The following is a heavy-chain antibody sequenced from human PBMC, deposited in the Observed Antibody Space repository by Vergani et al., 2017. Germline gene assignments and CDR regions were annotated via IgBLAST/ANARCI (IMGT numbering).Heavy chain of an antibody. V-gene: IGHV4-38-2*01. CDR3: SRHRGSGGFFPSSYFYGMDV. D-gene: IGHD3-10*01. CDR2: IHHSGDT. CDR1: YFPLMTISY. Sequence: QVQPHASCPGLVKPSEILTILLDVFYFPLMTISYWRWFRQSPGKGLEGIGCIHHSGDTHYSSSLKSRVSISIVSSSKFSLSLTSVPAADSAIDCCSRHRGSGGFFPSSYFYGMDVWGHGTTVTVSS. J-gene: IGHJ6*02.